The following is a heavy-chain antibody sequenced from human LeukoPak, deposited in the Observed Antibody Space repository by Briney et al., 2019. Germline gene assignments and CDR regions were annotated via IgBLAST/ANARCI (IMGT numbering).Heavy chain of an antibody. CDR3: ARWTIKMNPGFGP. D-gene: IGHD5-12*01. CDR1: GGSISSSSYY. CDR2: IYYSGST. Sequence: PSETLSLTCTVSGGSISSSSYYWGWIRQPPGKGLERIGTIYYSGSTYYHPSLKSRVTISLDMSKNQFSLKLSSVTAADTAVYYCARWTIKMNPGFGPWGQGTLVTVSS. J-gene: IGHJ5*02. V-gene: IGHV4-39*07.